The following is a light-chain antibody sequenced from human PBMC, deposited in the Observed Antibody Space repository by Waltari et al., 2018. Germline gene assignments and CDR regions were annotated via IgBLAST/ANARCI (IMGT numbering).Light chain of an antibody. CDR3: QVWDDSNNSGV. V-gene: IGLV3-21*04. CDR1: NTESIS. CDR2: YDS. Sequence: SYVLTQTPSVSLAPGQTAIIPCGGDNTESISVHWYQRQPGQAPVLVMFYDSDRPPGIPDRFSGSNAGNTATLTISRVEDDDEADYFCQVWDDSNNSGVFGGGTKLTVL. J-gene: IGLJ2*01.